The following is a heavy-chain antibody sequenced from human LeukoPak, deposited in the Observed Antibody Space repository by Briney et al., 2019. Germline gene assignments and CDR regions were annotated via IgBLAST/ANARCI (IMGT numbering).Heavy chain of an antibody. V-gene: IGHV4-34*01. Sequence: SETLSLTCAVYVGSFSGYYWSWIRQPPGKGLEWIGEINHSGSTNYNPSLKSRVTTSVDPSKNQVSLKLTSVTAADTAVYYCARGPGRRMYNWFDPWGQGTLVTVSS. D-gene: IGHD3-10*01. CDR2: INHSGST. J-gene: IGHJ5*02. CDR3: ARGPGRRMYNWFDP. CDR1: VGSFSGYY.